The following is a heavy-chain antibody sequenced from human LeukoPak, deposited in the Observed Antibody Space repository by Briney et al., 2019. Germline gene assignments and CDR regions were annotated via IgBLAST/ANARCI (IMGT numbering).Heavy chain of an antibody. V-gene: IGHV1-8*01. D-gene: IGHD5-18*01. J-gene: IGHJ5*02. CDR2: MNPNSGNT. CDR3: ARGRHSYGKRWFDP. Sequence: SVKVSCKASGYTFTRYDINGVRQATGQGLEWMGCMNPNSGNTGYAQKFQGRVTMTRNTSISTAYMELSSLRSEDTAVYYCARGRHSYGKRWFDPWGQGTLVTVSS. CDR1: GYTFTRYD.